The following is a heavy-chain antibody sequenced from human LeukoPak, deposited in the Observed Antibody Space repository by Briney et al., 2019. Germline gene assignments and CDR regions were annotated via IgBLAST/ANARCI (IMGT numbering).Heavy chain of an antibody. V-gene: IGHV4-30-2*01. J-gene: IGHJ4*02. CDR2: IYHSGST. CDR1: GGSISSGGYS. CDR3: ARYGYYYDSSGYYLQGPFDY. Sequence: SQTLSLTCAVSGGSISSGGYSWSWIRQPPGKGLEWIGYIYHSGSTYYNPSLKSRVTISVDRSKNQFSLKLSSVTAADTAVYYCARYGYYYDSSGYYLQGPFDYWGQGTLVTVSS. D-gene: IGHD3-22*01.